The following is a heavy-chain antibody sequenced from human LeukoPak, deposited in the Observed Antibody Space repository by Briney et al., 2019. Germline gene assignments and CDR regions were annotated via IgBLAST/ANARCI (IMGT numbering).Heavy chain of an antibody. CDR2: IYSGGST. CDR1: GFTVSSNY. V-gene: IGHV3-53*01. Sequence: GGSLRLSCAASGFTVSSNYMSWVRQAPGKGLEWVSAIYSGGSTYYADSVKGRFTISRDNSKNTLYLQMNSLRAEDTAVYYCARGGDSSGWYNWFDPWGQGTLVTVSS. J-gene: IGHJ5*02. D-gene: IGHD6-19*01. CDR3: ARGGDSSGWYNWFDP.